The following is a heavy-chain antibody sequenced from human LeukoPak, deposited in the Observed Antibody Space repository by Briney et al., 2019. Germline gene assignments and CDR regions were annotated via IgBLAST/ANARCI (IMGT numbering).Heavy chain of an antibody. J-gene: IGHJ1*01. CDR1: GFTFSSYT. Sequence: GGSLRLSCAASGFTFSSYTMNWVRQAPGKGLEWVSSISSSNSYIYYADSVKGRFIISRDNARESLYLQLSSLTAGDTAVYYCARDREEHCSGGSCSSFQHWGQGTLVTVSS. CDR3: ARDREEHCSGGSCSSFQH. CDR2: ISSSNSYI. V-gene: IGHV3-21*01. D-gene: IGHD2-15*01.